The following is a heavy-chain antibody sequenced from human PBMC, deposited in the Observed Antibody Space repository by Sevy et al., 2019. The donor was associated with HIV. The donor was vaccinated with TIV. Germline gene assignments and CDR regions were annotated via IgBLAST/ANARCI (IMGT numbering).Heavy chain of an antibody. V-gene: IGHV3-23*01. CDR3: AKDRLSSSDIYYYYGMDV. CDR1: GFTFSSYA. D-gene: IGHD6-6*01. CDR2: ISGSGGST. Sequence: QQLGFLRLSCAASGFTFSSYAMSWVRQAPGKGLEWVSAISGSGGSTYYADSVKGRFTISRDNSKNTLYLQMNSLRAEDTAVYYCAKDRLSSSDIYYYYGMDVWGQGTTVTVSS. J-gene: IGHJ6*02.